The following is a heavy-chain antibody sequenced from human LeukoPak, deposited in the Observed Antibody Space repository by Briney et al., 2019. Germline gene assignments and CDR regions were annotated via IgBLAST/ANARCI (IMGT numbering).Heavy chain of an antibody. J-gene: IGHJ4*02. V-gene: IGHV1-2*06. Sequence: ASVKVSCKASGYTFTGYYMHWVRQAPGQGLEWMGRINPNSGGTNYAQKFQGRVTMIRDTSISTAYMELSRLRSDDTAVYYCARTDYGDYGGRDYWGQGTLVTVSS. CDR2: INPNSGGT. CDR1: GYTFTGYY. D-gene: IGHD4-17*01. CDR3: ARTDYGDYGGRDY.